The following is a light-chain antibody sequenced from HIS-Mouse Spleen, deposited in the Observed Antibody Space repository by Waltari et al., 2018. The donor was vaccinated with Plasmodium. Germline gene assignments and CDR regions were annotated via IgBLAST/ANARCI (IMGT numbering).Light chain of an antibody. V-gene: IGKV1-17*03. Sequence: IQMTQSPSAMSASVGATVTTTCQASQGISNYLAWFQHKPGKVPQRLIYAAASLQSGVPSRFSGSGSGTEYTLTISNLQPEDFATYYCLQHHSYPRTFGQGTKVEIK. CDR1: QGISNY. CDR3: LQHHSYPRT. J-gene: IGKJ1*01. CDR2: AAA.